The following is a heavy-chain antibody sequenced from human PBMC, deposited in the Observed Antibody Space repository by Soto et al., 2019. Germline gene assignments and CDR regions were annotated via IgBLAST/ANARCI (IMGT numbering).Heavy chain of an antibody. D-gene: IGHD1-7*01. J-gene: IGHJ5*02. CDR3: ARQTHQHNWNYVGWFDP. Sequence: SETQSLTSSVSDRSMSSNYWSWIRQSPDKGLEWLGYVFYGGTDYNPSLGGRVSMSVETSKSQFSLKLSSVTAADTAVYYCARQTHQHNWNYVGWFDPWGQGTLVTVSS. V-gene: IGHV4-59*01. CDR2: VFYGGT. CDR1: DRSMSSNY.